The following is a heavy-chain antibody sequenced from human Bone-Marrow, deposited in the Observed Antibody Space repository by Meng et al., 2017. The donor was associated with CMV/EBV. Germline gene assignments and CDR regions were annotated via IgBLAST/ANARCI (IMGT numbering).Heavy chain of an antibody. V-gene: IGHV3-7*01. D-gene: IGHD5-12*01. Sequence: GGSLRLSCAAAGFTFSSYWMSWVRQAPGKGLEWVANIKQDGGETYYAASVKGRFTISRDNAKKSLYLQMNSLRAEDTAVYFCARNGRVATTNPFDSWGQGSLVTVSS. CDR3: ARNGRVATTNPFDS. J-gene: IGHJ4*02. CDR1: GFTFSSYW. CDR2: IKQDGGET.